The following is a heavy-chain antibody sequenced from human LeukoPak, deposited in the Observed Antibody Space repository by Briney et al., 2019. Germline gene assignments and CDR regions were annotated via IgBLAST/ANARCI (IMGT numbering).Heavy chain of an antibody. J-gene: IGHJ1*01. CDR1: RGTFSSYA. CDR3: ARGSFYCSSTSSCRIIGLQH. CDR2: SIPIFGTA. V-gene: IGHV1-69*05. Sequence: SVKVSCKASRGTFSSYAISWVRQATGQGLEWMGGSIPIFGTANYAKKFQDRVTITTDESTSTAYMELSSLRSEDTAVYYCARGSFYCSSTSSCRIIGLQHWGQGTLVTVSS. D-gene: IGHD2-2*01.